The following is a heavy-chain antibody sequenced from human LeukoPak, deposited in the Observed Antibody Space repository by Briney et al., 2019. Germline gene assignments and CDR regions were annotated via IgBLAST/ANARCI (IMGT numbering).Heavy chain of an antibody. CDR3: ARAERYYDSSGYYYLDY. CDR2: ISAYNGNT. CDR1: GYTFTSYG. D-gene: IGHD3-22*01. Sequence: ASVKVSCKASGYTFTSYGISWVRQAPGQGLEWMGWISAYNGNTNYAQKLQGRVTMTTDTSTSTAYMELRSLRSDDTAVYYCARAERYYDSSGYYYLDYWGQGTLVTVSS. V-gene: IGHV1-18*01. J-gene: IGHJ4*02.